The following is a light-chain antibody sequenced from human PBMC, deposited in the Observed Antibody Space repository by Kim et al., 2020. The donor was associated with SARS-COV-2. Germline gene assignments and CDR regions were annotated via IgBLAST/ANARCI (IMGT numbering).Light chain of an antibody. V-gene: IGKV1D-12*01. CDR3: QQANSFPLT. Sequence: ASVGRTVTITGRASQGISSWLALYQHKPGKAPKLLIYTASSLKSGVPSRFSGSGFGTDFTLTITSLQPEDFATYYCQQANSFPLTFGGGTKVDIK. J-gene: IGKJ4*01. CDR2: TAS. CDR1: QGISSW.